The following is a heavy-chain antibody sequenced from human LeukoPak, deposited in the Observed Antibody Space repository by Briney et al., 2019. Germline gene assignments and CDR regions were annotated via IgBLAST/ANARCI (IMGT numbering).Heavy chain of an antibody. D-gene: IGHD2-15*01. V-gene: IGHV2-5*01. Sequence: SGPTLVNPTQALTLTCTFSGFSLSTSGVGVGWIRQPPGKALEWLALIYWNDDKRYSPSLKSRLTITKDTSKNQVVLTMTNMDPVDTATYYCAHRSGGSLTRHFDYWGQGTLVTVSS. CDR3: AHRSGGSLTRHFDY. CDR2: IYWNDDK. CDR1: GFSLSTSGVG. J-gene: IGHJ4*02.